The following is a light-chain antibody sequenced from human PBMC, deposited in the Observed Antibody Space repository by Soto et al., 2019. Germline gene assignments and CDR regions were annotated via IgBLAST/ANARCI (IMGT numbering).Light chain of an antibody. V-gene: IGKV3-20*01. Sequence: EIVLTQSPGTLSLSPGERATLSCSASQSISSNSLAWYQQKPGQAPRLFIYGASSRATGIPDRFSGGGSGTHFTLTISRLEPEDFALYYCQQYGSSPRITFGQGTRLEIK. CDR3: QQYGSSPRIT. CDR2: GAS. CDR1: QSISSNS. J-gene: IGKJ5*01.